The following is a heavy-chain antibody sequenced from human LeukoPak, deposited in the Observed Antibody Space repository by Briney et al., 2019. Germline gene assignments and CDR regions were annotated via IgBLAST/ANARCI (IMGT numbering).Heavy chain of an antibody. CDR1: GYTFTRYG. CDR3: ARARYCSGISCYSPYYYYGLDV. V-gene: IGHV1-18*01. J-gene: IGHJ6*01. D-gene: IGHD2-15*01. Sequence: ASVTVTCKACGYTFTRYGISWVRQAPGQGLEGMGWSNLYNGNQKYAQKFQGRVTLTTDTSTSTAYMELRSLRSDDTAVFYCARARYCSGISCYSPYYYYGLDVWGEGATVTVSS. CDR2: SNLYNGNQ.